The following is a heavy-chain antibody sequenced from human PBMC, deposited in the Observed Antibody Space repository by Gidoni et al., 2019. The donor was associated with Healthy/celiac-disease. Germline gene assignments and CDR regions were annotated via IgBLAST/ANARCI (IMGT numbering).Heavy chain of an antibody. CDR2: IYYSGST. J-gene: IGHJ4*02. D-gene: IGHD2-2*01. CDR1: GGSLSSYS. CDR3: ARGRYCSSTSCFARRQYFDY. V-gene: IGHV4-59*01. Sequence: QVQLQESGPGLVKPSETLSLTSTVSGGSLSSYSWTWIRQPPGKGLEWIGYIYYSGSTNYNPSLKSRVTISVDTSKNQYSLKLSSVTAAETAVYYCARGRYCSSTSCFARRQYFDYWGQGTLVTVSS.